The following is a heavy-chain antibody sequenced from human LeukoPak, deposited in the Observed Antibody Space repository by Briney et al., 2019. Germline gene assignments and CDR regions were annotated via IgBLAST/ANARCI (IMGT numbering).Heavy chain of an antibody. Sequence: SETLSLTCTVSGGSISSGSYYWSWIRQPAGTGLEWIGRIYTSGSTNYNPSLKSRVTISVDTSKNQLSLKLSSVTAADTAVYYCARDSTGTWDAFDIWGQGTMVTVSS. CDR2: IYTSGST. CDR3: ARDSTGTWDAFDI. V-gene: IGHV4-61*02. J-gene: IGHJ3*02. CDR1: GGSISSGSYY. D-gene: IGHD1-1*01.